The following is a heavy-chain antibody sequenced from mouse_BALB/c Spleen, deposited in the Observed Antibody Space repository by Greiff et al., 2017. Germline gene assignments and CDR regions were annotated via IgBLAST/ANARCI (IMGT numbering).Heavy chain of an antibody. V-gene: IGHV2-6-7*01. CDR3: ARDEDYDYDEGFAY. J-gene: IGHJ3*01. CDR1: GFSLTGYG. D-gene: IGHD2-4*01. Sequence: QVQLKESGPGLVAPSQSLSITCTVSGFSLTGYGVNWVRQPPGKGLEWLGMIWGDGSTDYNSALKSRLSISKDNSKSQVFLKMNSLQTDDTARYYCARDEDYDYDEGFAYWGQGTLVTVSA. CDR2: IWGDGST.